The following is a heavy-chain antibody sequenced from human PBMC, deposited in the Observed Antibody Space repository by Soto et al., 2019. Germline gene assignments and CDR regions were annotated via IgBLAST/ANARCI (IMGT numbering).Heavy chain of an antibody. V-gene: IGHV4-34*01. CDR3: ARAHYDSSSYYFTYGMDV. D-gene: IGHD3-22*01. J-gene: IGHJ6*02. Sequence: SETLSLTCAVYGGPFSSYSWIWIRQSPGKGLEWIGEINHSGATYYNPSLKSRVTIPVDRSKNQLSLNLSSVTAADTAVYYCARAHYDSSSYYFTYGMDVWGQGTTVNVS. CDR1: GGPFSSYS. CDR2: INHSGAT.